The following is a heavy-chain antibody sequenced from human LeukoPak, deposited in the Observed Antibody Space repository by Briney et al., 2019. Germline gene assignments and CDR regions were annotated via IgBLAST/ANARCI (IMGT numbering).Heavy chain of an antibody. CDR1: GFTFSSYW. J-gene: IGHJ4*02. CDR2: ISNDGSST. CDR3: SYQRGGQVY. Sequence: GGSLRLPCAASGFTFSSYWMHWVRQAPGKGLVWVSRISNDGSSTDYADSVKGRFTISRDNAKNTLYLQMHSLRAEDTALYYCSYQRGGQVYWGQGTLVTVSS. D-gene: IGHD2-2*01. V-gene: IGHV3-74*01.